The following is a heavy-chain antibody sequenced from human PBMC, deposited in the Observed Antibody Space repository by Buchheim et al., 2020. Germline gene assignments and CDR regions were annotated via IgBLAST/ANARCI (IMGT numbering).Heavy chain of an antibody. J-gene: IGHJ4*02. CDR1: GGSINSNNW. Sequence: QVQLQESGPGLVKPSGTLSLTCAVSGGSINSNNWWNWVRQPPGKGLEWIGEIYHSGSTNYTPSLKSRVTISVDKSKNQFSLKLSSVTAADTAVYYCARVNRDDSSGYYYARLDYWGQGTL. D-gene: IGHD3-22*01. CDR2: IYHSGST. V-gene: IGHV4-4*02. CDR3: ARVNRDDSSGYYYARLDY.